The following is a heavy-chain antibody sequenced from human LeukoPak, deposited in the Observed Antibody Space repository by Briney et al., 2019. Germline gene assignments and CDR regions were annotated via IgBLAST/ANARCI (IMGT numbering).Heavy chain of an antibody. D-gene: IGHD1-26*01. J-gene: IGHJ4*02. Sequence: GGSLRLSCAASGFTFDDYGMSWVRQVPGQGLEWVSAINWNGGSTRYRESVKGRFTISRDTAKNSVYLQMNSLSPEDTCLYYCARHRSMGELPKFWGQGTLVSV. CDR2: INWNGGST. CDR3: ARHRSMGELPKF. V-gene: IGHV3-20*04. CDR1: GFTFDDYG.